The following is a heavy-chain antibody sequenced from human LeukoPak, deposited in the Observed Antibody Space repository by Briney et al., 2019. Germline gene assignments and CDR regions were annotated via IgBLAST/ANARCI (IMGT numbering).Heavy chain of an antibody. V-gene: IGHV4-34*01. CDR3: AQDGYYFDS. J-gene: IGHJ4*02. Sequence: SETLSLICAVYGGSFSGYYWSWIRQPPGKGLEWIGEINHSGTTNYNPSLKSRVAISVDTSKNQFSLKLNFVTAADTAIYYCAQDGYYFDSWGQGTLATVSS. CDR1: GGSFSGYY. D-gene: IGHD3-22*01. CDR2: INHSGTT.